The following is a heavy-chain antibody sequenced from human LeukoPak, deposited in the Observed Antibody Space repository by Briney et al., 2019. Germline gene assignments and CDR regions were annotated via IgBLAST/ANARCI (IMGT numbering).Heavy chain of an antibody. V-gene: IGHV1-69*05. CDR1: GGTFSSYA. CDR3: ARDPKRNGELSLFDY. CDR2: IIPIFGTA. J-gene: IGHJ4*02. Sequence: GASVKVSCKASGGTFSSYAISWVRQAPGQGLEWMGGIIPIFGTANYAQKFQDRVTMTTDTSTSTAYMELRSLRSDDTAVYYCARDPKRNGELSLFDYWGQGTLVTVSS. D-gene: IGHD3-16*02.